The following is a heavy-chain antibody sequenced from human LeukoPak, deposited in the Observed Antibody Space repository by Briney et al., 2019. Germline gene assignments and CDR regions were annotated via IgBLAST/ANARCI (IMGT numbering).Heavy chain of an antibody. CDR2: ISYDGSNK. CDR3: ARLRGGWYFDL. CDR1: GFTFSSYA. J-gene: IGHJ2*01. V-gene: IGHV3-30-3*01. Sequence: GGSLRLSCAASGFTFSSYAMHWVRQAPGKGLEWVAVISYDGSNKYYADSVKGRFTISRDNSKNTLYLQMNSLRAEDTAVYYCARLRGGWYFDLWGRGTLVTVSS. D-gene: IGHD3-10*01.